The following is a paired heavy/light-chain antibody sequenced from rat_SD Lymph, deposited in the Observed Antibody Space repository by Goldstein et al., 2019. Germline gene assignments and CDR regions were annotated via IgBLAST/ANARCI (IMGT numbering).Heavy chain of an antibody. CDR1: GFTFNNYW. Sequence: EVQLVETGGGLVQPGRSLKLSCVASGFTFNNYWMSWTRQAPGKGLEWVASITNSGGSTYYPDSVKGRFTLSRDNAQNTLYLQLNSLRSEDTATYYCTRDRPRGDEETYYDGYYNWYFDFWGPGTMVTVSS. CDR2: ITNSGGST. CDR3: TRDRPRGDEETYYDGYYNWYFDF. V-gene: IGHV5-31*01. J-gene: IGHJ1*01. D-gene: IGHD1-12*03.
Light chain of an antibody. Sequence: DTVLTQSPALAVSPGERVSISCRASEGVNSYMHWYQQKPGQQPKLLIYKASNLASGVPARFSGSGSGTDFTLTIDPVEADDTATYFCQQTWNDPTFGGGTKLELK. V-gene: IGKV3S11*01. CDR1: EGVNSY. J-gene: IGKJ1*01. CDR2: KAS. CDR3: QQTWNDPT.